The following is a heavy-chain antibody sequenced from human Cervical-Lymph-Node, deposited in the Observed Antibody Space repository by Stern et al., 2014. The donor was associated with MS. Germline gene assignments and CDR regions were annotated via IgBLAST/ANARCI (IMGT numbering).Heavy chain of an antibody. CDR2: ISLVGSNR. Sequence: VHLVESGGGVVQPGRSLRLSCAVSGFSLNSLGMHWVRQAPGQGLEWVAVISLVGSNRRYGGSVTGRFSFSRDISNNTLYLQMNSLRPEDTAVYYCLGVGDAMHVWGQGTTVIVSS. V-gene: IGHV3-30*03. J-gene: IGHJ6*02. CDR3: LGVGDAMHV. CDR1: GFSLNSLG.